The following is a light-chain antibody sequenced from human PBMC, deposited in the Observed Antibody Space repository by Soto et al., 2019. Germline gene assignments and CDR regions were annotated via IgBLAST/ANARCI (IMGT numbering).Light chain of an antibody. J-gene: IGLJ2*01. CDR1: SSDVGSYNL. CDR2: EVF. CDR3: CSYAGRATYV. Sequence: QSALTQPASVSGSPGQSITISCTGPSSDVGSYNLVSWYQQYPGKAPKLIIFEVFKRPSGVSHRFSGSKSGNTASLTISGLQAEDEANYYRCSYAGRATYVFGGGTKLTVL. V-gene: IGLV2-23*02.